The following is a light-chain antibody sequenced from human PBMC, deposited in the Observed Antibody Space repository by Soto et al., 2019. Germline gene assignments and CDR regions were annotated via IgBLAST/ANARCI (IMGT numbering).Light chain of an antibody. CDR1: QSVSSSY. Sequence: EIVLTQSPGTLSLSPGERATPSCRASQSVSSSYLAWYQQKPGQAPRLLIYGASSRATGIPDRFSGSGSGTDFTLTISRRELEDFAVYYCQQYGSSPTFGQGTKVEIK. CDR2: GAS. CDR3: QQYGSSPT. V-gene: IGKV3-20*01. J-gene: IGKJ1*01.